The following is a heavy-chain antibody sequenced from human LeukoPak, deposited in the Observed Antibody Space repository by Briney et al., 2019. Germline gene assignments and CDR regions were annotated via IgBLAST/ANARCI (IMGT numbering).Heavy chain of an antibody. CDR3: VRGEAAAGGGPFDY. CDR1: GYSISSGNY. Sequence: SETLFLTCTVSGYSISSGNYWGWIRQPPGKGLEWIGSIYHSGSTYYNPSLKSRVTISVDTSKNQFSLKLSSVTAADTAVYYCVRGEAAAGGGPFDYWGQGALVTVSS. D-gene: IGHD6-13*01. J-gene: IGHJ4*02. CDR2: IYHSGST. V-gene: IGHV4-38-2*02.